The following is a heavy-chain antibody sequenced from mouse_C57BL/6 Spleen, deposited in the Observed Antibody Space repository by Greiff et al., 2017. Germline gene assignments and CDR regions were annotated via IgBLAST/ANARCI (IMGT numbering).Heavy chain of an antibody. CDR1: GYTFTSYW. D-gene: IGHD2-3*01. J-gene: IGHJ3*01. Sequence: QVQLQQPGAELVRPGSSVKLSCKASGYTFTSYWMDWVKQRPGQGLEWIGNIYPSDSETHYTQKFKDKATLTADKSSSTAYMQLSSLTSEDSAVYYCARSRDGGFAYWGKGTLVTVS. V-gene: IGHV1-61*01. CDR2: IYPSDSET. CDR3: ARSRDGGFAY.